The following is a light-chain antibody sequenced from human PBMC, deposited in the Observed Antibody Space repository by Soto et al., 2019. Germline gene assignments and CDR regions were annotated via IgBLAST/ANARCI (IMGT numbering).Light chain of an antibody. CDR3: QQYGTSPRWT. CDR1: QNIGTY. CDR2: GAS. V-gene: IGKV3-20*01. J-gene: IGKJ1*01. Sequence: EIVFTQSPGTLSLXXXXXXTRSXSASQNIGTYLAWYQHKPGQAPSVLIFGASTRANGVPDRFSGSGSGTDFTLTISRLDPADFAVYYCQQYGTSPRWTFGQGTKVDIK.